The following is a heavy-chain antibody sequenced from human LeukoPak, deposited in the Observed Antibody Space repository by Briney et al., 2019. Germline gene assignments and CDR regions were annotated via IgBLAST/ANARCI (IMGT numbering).Heavy chain of an antibody. V-gene: IGHV4-4*07. J-gene: IGHJ3*02. CDR1: GGSISSYY. CDR3: ARGHLSLYSSRWRGVAFDI. D-gene: IGHD6-13*01. CDR2: IYTSGST. Sequence: SETLSLTCTVSGGSISSYYWSWIRQPAGKGLEWIGRIYTSGSTNYNPSLKSRVTMSVDTSKNQFSLKLSSVTAADTAVYYCARGHLSLYSSRWRGVAFDIWGQGTMVTVSS.